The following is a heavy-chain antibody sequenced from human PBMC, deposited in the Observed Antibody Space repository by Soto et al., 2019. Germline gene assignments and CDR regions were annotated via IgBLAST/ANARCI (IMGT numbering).Heavy chain of an antibody. CDR3: ANGAIAVEDY. D-gene: IGHD6-19*01. J-gene: IGHJ4*02. CDR1: GFTFSSYA. Sequence: EVQLLESGGCLVQPGGSLRLSCAASGFTFSSYAMSWVRQAPGKGLEWVSAISGSGGSTYYADSVKGRFTISRDNSKNAVYLQMNSLRAEDTAVYYCANGAIAVEDYWGQGTLVTVSS. V-gene: IGHV3-23*01. CDR2: ISGSGGST.